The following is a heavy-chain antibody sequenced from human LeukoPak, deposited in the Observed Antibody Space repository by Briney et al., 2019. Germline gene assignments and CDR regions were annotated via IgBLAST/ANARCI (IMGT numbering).Heavy chain of an antibody. Sequence: GGSLRLSCAASGFTFSSYAMSWVRQAPGKGLEWVSAISGSGGSTYYADSVKGRFTISRDNSKNTLYLQMNSLRAEDTAVYYCARHEENLYCSSTSCRVDYWGQGTLVTVSS. CDR1: GFTFSSYA. D-gene: IGHD2-2*01. CDR2: ISGSGGST. CDR3: ARHEENLYCSSTSCRVDY. J-gene: IGHJ4*02. V-gene: IGHV3-23*01.